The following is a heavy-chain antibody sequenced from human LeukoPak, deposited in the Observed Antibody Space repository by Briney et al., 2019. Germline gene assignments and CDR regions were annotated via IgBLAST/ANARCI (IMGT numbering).Heavy chain of an antibody. CDR3: ASPTQIAAAGTGAFDI. J-gene: IGHJ3*02. Sequence: GGSLRLPCAASGFTFSSYSMNWVRQAPGKGLEWVSSISSSSSYIYYADSVKGRFTISRDNAKNSLYLQMNSLRAEDTAVYYCASPTQIAAAGTGAFDIWGQGTMVTVSS. CDR2: ISSSSSYI. D-gene: IGHD6-13*01. V-gene: IGHV3-21*01. CDR1: GFTFSSYS.